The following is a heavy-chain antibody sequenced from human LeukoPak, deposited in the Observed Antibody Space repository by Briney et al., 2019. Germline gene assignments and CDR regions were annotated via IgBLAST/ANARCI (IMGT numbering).Heavy chain of an antibody. J-gene: IGHJ4*02. CDR2: IYYSESA. CDR1: GDSISNYY. V-gene: IGHV4-59*07. CDR3: ARGGVYFDF. D-gene: IGHD2-8*01. Sequence: SDTLSLTCTVSGDSISNYYWSWIRQPPGKGLEWIGYIYYSESASYDPSLKSRVTISVDTPKNQFSLKLSSVTAADTAVYYCARGGVYFDFWGQGTLVTVSS.